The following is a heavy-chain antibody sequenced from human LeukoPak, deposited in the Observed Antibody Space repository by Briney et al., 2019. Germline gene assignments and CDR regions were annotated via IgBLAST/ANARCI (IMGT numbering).Heavy chain of an antibody. D-gene: IGHD1-1*01. Sequence: GGSLRLSCAASGFTFSGYAMDWVRQAPGKGLEWISSISRGAGTTYYAASVKGRFAISRDNSKNTLYLQMSSLRAEDTAVYYCVTIGTDYWGQGTLVTVSS. CDR3: VTIGTDY. CDR1: GFTFSGYA. J-gene: IGHJ4*02. V-gene: IGHV3-23*01. CDR2: ISRGAGTT.